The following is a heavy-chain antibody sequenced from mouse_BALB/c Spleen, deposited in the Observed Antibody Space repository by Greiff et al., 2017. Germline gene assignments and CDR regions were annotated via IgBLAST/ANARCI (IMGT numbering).Heavy chain of an antibody. V-gene: IGHV5-12-1*01. J-gene: IGHJ3*01. CDR1: GFAFSSYD. CDR2: ISSGGGST. D-gene: IGHD3-3*01. CDR3: ARGTAWFAY. Sequence: EVKLVESGGGLVKPGGSLKLSCAASGFAFSSYDMSWVRQTPEKRLEWVAYISSGGGSTYYPDTVKGRFTISRDNAKNTLYLQMSSLKSEDTAMYYCARGTAWFAYWGQGTLVTVSA.